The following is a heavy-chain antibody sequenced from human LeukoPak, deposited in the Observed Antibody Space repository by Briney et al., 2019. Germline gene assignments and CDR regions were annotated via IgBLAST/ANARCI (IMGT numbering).Heavy chain of an antibody. CDR2: ITGRGEHI. J-gene: IGHJ6*03. V-gene: IGHV3-23*01. CDR1: GFTFSSYG. Sequence: GGSLRLSCTASGFTFSSYGMNWVRQAPGKGLEWVSGITGRGEHIFYAGSVKGRFTISRDNSKNTLYLQMNSLRAEDTAVYYCARVLRYCSGGNCYSGGLGYMDVWGKGTTVTISS. CDR3: ARVLRYCSGGNCYSGGLGYMDV. D-gene: IGHD2-15*01.